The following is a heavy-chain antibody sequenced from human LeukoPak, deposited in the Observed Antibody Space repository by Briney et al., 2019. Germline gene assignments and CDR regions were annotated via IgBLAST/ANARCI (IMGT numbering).Heavy chain of an antibody. V-gene: IGHV1-8*01. D-gene: IGHD6-6*01. J-gene: IGHJ6*03. Sequence: RASVKVSCKASGYTFTSYDINWVRQATGQGLEWMGWMNPNSGNTGYAQKFQGRVTMTRNTSISTAYMELSSLRSEDTAVYYCAREGGYSSSSNYYYMDVWGKGTTVTVSS. CDR1: GYTFTSYD. CDR2: MNPNSGNT. CDR3: AREGGYSSSSNYYYMDV.